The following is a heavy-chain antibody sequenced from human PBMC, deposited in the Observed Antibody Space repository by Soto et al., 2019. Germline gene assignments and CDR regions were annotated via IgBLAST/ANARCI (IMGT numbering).Heavy chain of an antibody. J-gene: IGHJ4*02. CDR1: GYSFASHW. CDR3: ARYSGGYWHSLDF. Sequence: GESLKISCKGSGYSFASHWVAWVRQMPEKGLEWIGTIYPGDSDTKYSSAFRGHVTISADTSVSTAYLQWRSLEATDSAIYYCARYSGGYWHSLDFWGQGTLVTVSS. V-gene: IGHV5-51*01. D-gene: IGHD1-26*01. CDR2: IYPGDSDT.